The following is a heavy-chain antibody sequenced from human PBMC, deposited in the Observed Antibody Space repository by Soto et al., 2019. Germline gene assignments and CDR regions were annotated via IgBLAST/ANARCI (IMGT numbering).Heavy chain of an antibody. D-gene: IGHD1-1*01. Sequence: SETLSLTCAVSGGSISSGGYSWSWIRQPPGKGLEWIGYIYHSGSTYYNPSLKSRVTISVDRSKNQFSLKLSSVTAADTAVYYCARERKKNWSQERGWFDPWGQGTLVTVSS. CDR2: IYHSGST. CDR1: GGSISSGGYS. CDR3: ARERKKNWSQERGWFDP. J-gene: IGHJ5*02. V-gene: IGHV4-30-2*01.